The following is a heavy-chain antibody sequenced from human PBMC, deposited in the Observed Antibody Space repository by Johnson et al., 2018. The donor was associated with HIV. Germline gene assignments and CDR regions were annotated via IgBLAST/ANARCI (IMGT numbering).Heavy chain of an antibody. CDR1: GFSVSSYY. J-gene: IGHJ3*02. V-gene: IGHV3-66*02. D-gene: IGHD2-8*02. CDR3: ARSMYWPDAFDI. Sequence: VRLVESGGGVVQPGRSLRLSCAASGFSVSSYYMSWVRQAPGKGLEWVSVIYSGGTTYYADSVKGRFTISRDNSKNTLYLQMNRLGGEDTAVYYCARSMYWPDAFDIWGQGTMLTVSS. CDR2: IYSGGTT.